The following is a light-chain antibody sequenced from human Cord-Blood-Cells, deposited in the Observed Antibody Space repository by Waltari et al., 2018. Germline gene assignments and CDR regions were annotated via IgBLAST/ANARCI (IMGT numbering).Light chain of an antibody. CDR3: QAWDSSTVV. Sequence: SYELTQPPSVSVSPGQTASITCSGDKLGDKYACWYQQKPGQSPVLVIYQDSKRPSGIPGRFSGSNSGITATLTISGTQAMDEADYYCQAWDSSTVVFGGGTKLTVL. J-gene: IGLJ2*01. V-gene: IGLV3-1*01. CDR1: KLGDKY. CDR2: QDS.